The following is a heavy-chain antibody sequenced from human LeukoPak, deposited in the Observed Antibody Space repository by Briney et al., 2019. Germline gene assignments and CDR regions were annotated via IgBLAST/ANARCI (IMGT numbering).Heavy chain of an antibody. Sequence: GGSLRLSCAASGFTFSNYGMHRVRQAAGKGLEWVALISFDESSEYYADSVKGRFSISRDNSKNTLYLQMNNARVDDTAVYYCAKEVGYGSPYFDYWGQGTLVTVSS. CDR2: ISFDESSE. CDR1: GFTFSNYG. J-gene: IGHJ4*02. CDR3: AKEVGYGSPYFDY. V-gene: IGHV3-30*18. D-gene: IGHD5-12*01.